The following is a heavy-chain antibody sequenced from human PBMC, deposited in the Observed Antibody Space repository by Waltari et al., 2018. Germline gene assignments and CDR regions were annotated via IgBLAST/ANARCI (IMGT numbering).Heavy chain of an antibody. CDR2: INYDGSST. Sequence: EVQLVESGGGLVQPGGSLRLSCVASGFIFSSYWMDWVRQAPAKGLGWVSRINYDGSSTTYADSVKGLFTISRDNAKNTLYLHMSSLRAEDTAVYYCIRENIAAAGLESWGQGTLVTVSS. CDR3: IRENIAAAGLES. D-gene: IGHD6-13*01. V-gene: IGHV3-74*01. J-gene: IGHJ4*02. CDR1: GFIFSSYW.